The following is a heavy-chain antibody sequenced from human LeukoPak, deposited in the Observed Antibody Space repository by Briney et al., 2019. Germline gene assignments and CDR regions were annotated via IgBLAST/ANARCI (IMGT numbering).Heavy chain of an antibody. CDR3: AKRPSGRDYYYGMDV. V-gene: IGHV3-48*03. CDR1: GFTFSSYE. Sequence: QPGGSLRLSCAASGFTFSSYEMNWVRQAPGKGLEWVSYISSSGSTIYYADSVKGRFTISRDNAKNSLYLQMNSLRAEDTAVYYCAKRPSGRDYYYGMDVWGQGTTVTVSS. CDR2: ISSSGSTI. J-gene: IGHJ6*02.